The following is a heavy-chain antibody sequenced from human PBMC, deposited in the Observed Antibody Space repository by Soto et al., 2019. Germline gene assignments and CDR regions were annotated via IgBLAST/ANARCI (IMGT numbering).Heavy chain of an antibody. CDR1: GGSISSYY. J-gene: IGHJ6*02. V-gene: IGHV4-59*01. CDR3: AREMTTVTTGKVRSGGGMDV. CDR2: IYYSGST. D-gene: IGHD4-17*01. Sequence: SETLSLTCTVSGGSISSYYWSWIRQPPGKGLEWIGYIYYSGSTNYNPSLKSRVTISVDTSKNQFSLKLSSVTAADTAVYYCAREMTTVTTGKVRSGGGMDVWGQGTTVTVSS.